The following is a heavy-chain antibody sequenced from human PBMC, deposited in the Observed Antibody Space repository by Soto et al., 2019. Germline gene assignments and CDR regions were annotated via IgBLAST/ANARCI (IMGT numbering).Heavy chain of an antibody. V-gene: IGHV4-39*01. CDR3: ARHPFGDFWSGSQNWFDP. CDR1: GGSISSSSYY. D-gene: IGHD3-3*01. J-gene: IGHJ5*02. Sequence: SETLSLTCTVSGGSISSSSYYWGWIRQPPGKGLEWIGSIYYSGSTYYNPSLKSRVTISVDTSKNQFSLKLSSVTAADTAVYYCARHPFGDFWSGSQNWFDPWGQGTLVTVSS. CDR2: IYYSGST.